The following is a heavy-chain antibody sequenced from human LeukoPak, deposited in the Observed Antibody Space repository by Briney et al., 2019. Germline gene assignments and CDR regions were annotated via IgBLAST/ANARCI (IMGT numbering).Heavy chain of an antibody. J-gene: IGHJ6*03. V-gene: IGHV4-39*01. CDR1: GGSISSSDYY. CDR2: MYYSGTT. D-gene: IGHD1-14*01. CDR3: AAHRLITSRTSYYMDV. Sequence: SETLSLTCTVFGGSISSSDYYWGWIRQPPGKGLEWIGSMYYSGTTYYNPSLKSRVTISVDTSKNQLSLKLYSATATDTAVYYCAAHRLITSRTSYYMDVWGKGTTVTVSS.